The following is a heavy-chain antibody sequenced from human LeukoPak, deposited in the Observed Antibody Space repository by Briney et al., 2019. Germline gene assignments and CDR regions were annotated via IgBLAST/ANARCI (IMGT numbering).Heavy chain of an antibody. CDR2: IYTSGST. V-gene: IGHV4-4*07. CDR1: GGSISSYY. Sequence: PSETLSLTCTVSGGSISSYYWSWIRQPAGKGLEWIGRIYTSGSTNYDPSLKSRVTMSVDTSKNQFSLKLSSVTAAATAVYYCARDVSRVVVGSFDPWGQGTLVTVSS. CDR3: ARDVSRVVVGSFDP. J-gene: IGHJ5*02. D-gene: IGHD2-2*01.